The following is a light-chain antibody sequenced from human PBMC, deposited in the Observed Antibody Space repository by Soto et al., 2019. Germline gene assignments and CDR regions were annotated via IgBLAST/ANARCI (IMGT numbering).Light chain of an antibody. Sequence: EIVLTQSPAILSLSPGERATLSCMASQSVSSYLAWYQQKPGQAPRLLIYDASNRATGIPARFSGSGSGTDFTLTISSLEPEDFVVYYCQQRSNWPPYTFGQGPKMEIK. J-gene: IGKJ2*01. CDR1: QSVSSY. CDR2: DAS. CDR3: QQRSNWPPYT. V-gene: IGKV3-11*01.